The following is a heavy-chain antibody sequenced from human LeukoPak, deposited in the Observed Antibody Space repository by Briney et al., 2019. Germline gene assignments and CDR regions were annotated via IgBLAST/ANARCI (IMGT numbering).Heavy chain of an antibody. Sequence: GGSLRLSCAASGFTVRSNYMSWVRQAPGKGLEWFSVIYSGGSTYYADSVRGRFTISRHNSKNTLYLQMNSLRAEDTAVYYCARDVFHCSAGSSYESDYWGQGTLVTVSS. CDR3: ARDVFHCSAGSSYESDY. D-gene: IGHD2-15*01. CDR1: GFTVRSNY. V-gene: IGHV3-53*04. J-gene: IGHJ4*02. CDR2: IYSGGST.